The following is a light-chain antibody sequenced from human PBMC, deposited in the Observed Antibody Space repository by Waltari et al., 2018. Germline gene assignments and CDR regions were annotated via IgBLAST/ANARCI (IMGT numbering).Light chain of an antibody. CDR2: DLS. V-gene: IGLV2-14*03. Sequence: QSALTQPASVSGSPGQSITISCTGTSSDVGRYNFVSWYHQHPGKAPKLMIYDLSLRPSRVSHRVAGSVSGDAASLTISGLQAEDEAEYYCSSYMSRNTLVFGGGTKLTVL. CDR3: SSYMSRNTLV. CDR1: SSDVGRYNF. J-gene: IGLJ2*01.